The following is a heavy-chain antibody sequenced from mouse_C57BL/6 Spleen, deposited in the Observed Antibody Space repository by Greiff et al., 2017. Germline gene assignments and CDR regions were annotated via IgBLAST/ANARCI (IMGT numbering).Heavy chain of an antibody. CDR1: GYAFTNYL. CDR3: AREENYDVAMDY. CDR2: INPGSGGT. Sequence: VQLQQSGAELVRPGTSVKVSCKASGYAFTNYLIAWVKQRPGQGLEWIGVINPGSGGTNYNEKFKGKATLTADKSSSTAYMQLSSLTSEDSAVYFCAREENYDVAMDYWGQGTSVTVSS. J-gene: IGHJ4*01. D-gene: IGHD2-4*01. V-gene: IGHV1-54*01.